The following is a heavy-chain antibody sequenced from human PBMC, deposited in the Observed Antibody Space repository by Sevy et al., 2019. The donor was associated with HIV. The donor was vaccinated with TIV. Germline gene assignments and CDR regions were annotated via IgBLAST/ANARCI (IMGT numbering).Heavy chain of an antibody. CDR2: IRSKAYGGTT. CDR1: GFTFGDYA. CDR3: TRDSQGVYSGYDTFDY. Sequence: GGSLRLSCTASGFTFGDYAMSWFRQAPGKGLEWVGFIRSKAYGGTTEYAASVKGRFTISRDDSKSIAYLQMNSLKTEDTAVYYCTRDSQGVYSGYDTFDYWGQGTVVTVSS. J-gene: IGHJ4*02. V-gene: IGHV3-49*03. D-gene: IGHD5-12*01.